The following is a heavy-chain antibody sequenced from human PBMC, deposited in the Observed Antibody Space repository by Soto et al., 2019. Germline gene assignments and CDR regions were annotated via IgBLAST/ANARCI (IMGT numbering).Heavy chain of an antibody. J-gene: IGHJ4*02. D-gene: IGHD2-8*01. CDR2: IKSKTDGGTT. Sequence: GSLRLSCAASGFTFSNAWMNWVRQAPGKGLEWVGRIKSKTDGGTTDYAAPVKGRFTISRDDSKNTLYLQMNSLKTEDTAVYYCTTPLCTNGVCYTVYWGQGTLVTVSS. CDR3: TTPLCTNGVCYTVY. CDR1: GFTFSNAW. V-gene: IGHV3-15*07.